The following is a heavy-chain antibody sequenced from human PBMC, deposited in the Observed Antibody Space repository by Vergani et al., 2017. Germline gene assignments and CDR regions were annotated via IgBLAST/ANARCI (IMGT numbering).Heavy chain of an antibody. J-gene: IGHJ4*02. CDR1: GLTFNQYD. CDR2: TWYDGNNK. D-gene: IGHD5-24*01. Sequence: QVQLVESGGGVVQPGRSLRLFCAASGLTFNQYDMHWVRQAPGKGLEWVAVTWYDGNNKQYADSVKGRFTISRDNSKNTLYLQMNSLRVEDTAVYYCGRGSDNYNWGQGTLVTVSS. CDR3: GRGSDNYN. V-gene: IGHV3-33*01.